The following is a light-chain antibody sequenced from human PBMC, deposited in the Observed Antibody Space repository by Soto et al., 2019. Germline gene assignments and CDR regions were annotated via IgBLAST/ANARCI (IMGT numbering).Light chain of an antibody. Sequence: EIVLTQSPGPLSLSLGERATLSCRASQSVSSDYVAWYRQKPGQVPTVLIYRASTRATGIPDRFSGSVSGTDFPLTISRVEPEDFSVYYCQQYGSSPLTFGGGTRVESK. CDR1: QSVSSDY. J-gene: IGKJ4*01. CDR2: RAS. V-gene: IGKV3-20*01. CDR3: QQYGSSPLT.